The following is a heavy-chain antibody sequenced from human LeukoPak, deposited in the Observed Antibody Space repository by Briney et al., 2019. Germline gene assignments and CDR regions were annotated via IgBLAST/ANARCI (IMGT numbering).Heavy chain of an antibody. CDR1: GGSFSGYY. CDR2: IYYSGSA. D-gene: IGHD3-16*01. CDR3: ARGGGLFDY. Sequence: SETLSLTCAVYGGSFSGYYWSWIRQPPGKGLEWIGYIYYSGSASYNPSLKSRLTISVDTSKNQLSLKLSSVTAADTAVYYCARGGGLFDYWGQGTLVTVSS. J-gene: IGHJ4*02. V-gene: IGHV4-30-4*01.